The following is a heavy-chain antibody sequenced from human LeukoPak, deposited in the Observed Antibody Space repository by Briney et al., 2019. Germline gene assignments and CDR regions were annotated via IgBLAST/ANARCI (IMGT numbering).Heavy chain of an antibody. CDR2: INPSGGST. CDR1: GYTFTSYY. CDR3: ARIAAAGTFDY. D-gene: IGHD6-13*01. Sequence: ASVKVSCKVSGYTFTSYYMHWVRQAPGQGLEWMGIINPSGGSTSYAQKFQGRVTMTRDTSTSTVYMELSSLRSEDTAVYYCARIAAAGTFDYWGQGTLVTVSS. V-gene: IGHV1-46*01. J-gene: IGHJ4*02.